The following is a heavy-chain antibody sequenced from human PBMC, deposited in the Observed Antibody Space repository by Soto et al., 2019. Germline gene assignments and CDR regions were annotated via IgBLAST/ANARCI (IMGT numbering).Heavy chain of an antibody. Sequence: GASVKVSCKASGYTFTSYDINCVRQATGQGLEWMGWMNPNSGNTGHAQKFQGRVTMTRNTSISTAYMELSSLRSEDTAVYYCARGLSGSALYYFDYWGQGTLVTVSS. D-gene: IGHD1-26*01. CDR1: GYTFTSYD. V-gene: IGHV1-8*01. CDR3: ARGLSGSALYYFDY. CDR2: MNPNSGNT. J-gene: IGHJ4*02.